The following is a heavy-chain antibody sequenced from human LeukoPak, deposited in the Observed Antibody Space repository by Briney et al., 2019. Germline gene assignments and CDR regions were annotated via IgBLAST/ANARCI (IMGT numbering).Heavy chain of an antibody. J-gene: IGHJ4*02. Sequence: ASVKVSCKASGYTFTGYYTHWVRQAPGQGLEWMGWVNPNSGGTNYAQKFQGWVTMTRDTSISTAYMELSRLRSDDTAVYYCARGRRTPLLWFGDGEFDYWGQGTLVTVSS. CDR3: ARGRRTPLLWFGDGEFDY. D-gene: IGHD3-10*01. CDR1: GYTFTGYY. CDR2: VNPNSGGT. V-gene: IGHV1-2*04.